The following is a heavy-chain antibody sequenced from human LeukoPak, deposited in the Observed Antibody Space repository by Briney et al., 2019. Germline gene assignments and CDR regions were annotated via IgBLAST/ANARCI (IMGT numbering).Heavy chain of an antibody. J-gene: IGHJ4*02. V-gene: IGHV1-69*13. CDR1: GGTFSGYA. CDR3: ARLTRRDFTVTPEDY. D-gene: IGHD4-17*01. CDR2: IIPVSGTA. Sequence: SVKVSCKASGGTFSGYAISWVRQAPGQGLEWMGGIIPVSGTANYAQNFQGRVTITADESASTAYMELSSLRSEDTAVYYCARLTRRDFTVTPEDYWGQGTLVTVSS.